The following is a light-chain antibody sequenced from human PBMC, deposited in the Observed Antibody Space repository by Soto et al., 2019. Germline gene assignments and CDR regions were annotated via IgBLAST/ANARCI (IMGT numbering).Light chain of an antibody. CDR1: QSVSSY. V-gene: IGKV3-11*01. CDR2: DAS. J-gene: IGKJ1*01. Sequence: EIVLTQSPATLSLSPGERATLSCRASQSVSSYLAWYQQKPGQAPRHLIYDASNRATGIPARFSGSGSGTDFTLTISSLEPEYFAVYYCQQRSNWPPWTFGQGTKVEIK. CDR3: QQRSNWPPWT.